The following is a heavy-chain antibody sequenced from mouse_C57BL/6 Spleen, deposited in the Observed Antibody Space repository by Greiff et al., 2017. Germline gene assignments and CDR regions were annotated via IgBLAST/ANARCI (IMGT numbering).Heavy chain of an antibody. CDR1: GFTIKDYY. CDR2: IDPGDGET. Sequence: VQLQQSGAELVKPGASVKFSCTASGFTIKDYYMHWVKQRTEQGLEWIGRIDPGDGETKYAPKFQGKATITADPSSNTAYLQLSSLTSEDTAVYYCARNPVYFDYWGQGTTLTVSS. V-gene: IGHV14-2*01. CDR3: ARNPVYFDY. J-gene: IGHJ2*01.